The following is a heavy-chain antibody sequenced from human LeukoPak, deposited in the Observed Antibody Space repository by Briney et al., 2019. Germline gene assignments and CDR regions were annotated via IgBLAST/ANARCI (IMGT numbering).Heavy chain of an antibody. CDR1: GFTFSSYG. J-gene: IGHJ4*02. CDR2: IWYDGSDK. CDR3: ARALYCSGGSCYSGGMVY. D-gene: IGHD2-15*01. V-gene: IGHV3-33*01. Sequence: AGGSLRLSYAACGFTFSSYGMHWVRQAPGKGLEWVTVIWYDGSDKYYADSVKGRFTISRDNSKNTLYLQMNSLRAEDTAVYYCARALYCSGGSCYSGGMVYWGQGTLVTVSS.